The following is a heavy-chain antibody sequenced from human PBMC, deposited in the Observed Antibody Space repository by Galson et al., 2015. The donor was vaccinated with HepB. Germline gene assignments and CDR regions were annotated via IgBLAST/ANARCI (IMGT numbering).Heavy chain of an antibody. CDR1: GGTFSSYA. V-gene: IGHV1-69*04. Sequence: SVKVSCKASGGTFSSYAISWVRQAPGQGLEWMGRIIPILGIANYAQKFQGRVTITADKSTSTAYMELSSLRSEDTAVYYCARAPIIAAAGTGWGNNWYFDLWGRGTLVTVSS. J-gene: IGHJ2*01. CDR2: IIPILGIA. D-gene: IGHD6-13*01. CDR3: ARAPIIAAAGTGWGNNWYFDL.